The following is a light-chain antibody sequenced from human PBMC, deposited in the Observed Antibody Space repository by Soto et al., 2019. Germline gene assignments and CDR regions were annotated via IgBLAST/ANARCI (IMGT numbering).Light chain of an antibody. J-gene: IGKJ2*01. CDR1: QSVDAY. CDR2: AAS. V-gene: IGKV1-39*01. Sequence: IQMTQSPSSLSASEGDRVTITCRASQSVDAYLHWFQQKPGKPPKLLIYAASTLQSGVPSRFSGSGSETDFTLTISSLQPEDFATYYCQQSHSAPYTFGQGTKVEI. CDR3: QQSHSAPYT.